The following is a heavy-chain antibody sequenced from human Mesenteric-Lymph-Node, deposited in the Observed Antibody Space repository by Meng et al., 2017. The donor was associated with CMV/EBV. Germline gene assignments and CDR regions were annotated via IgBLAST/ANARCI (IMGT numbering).Heavy chain of an antibody. D-gene: IGHD4-17*01. CDR1: GFSFSNYC. CDR2: ISSSGTYR. V-gene: IGHV3-21*04. CDR3: ARRVQRDYGDPSWLDF. J-gene: IGHJ5*01. Sequence: GGSLRLSCAASGFSFSNYCMNWVRQAPGKGLEWVASISSSGTYRYYADSVQGRFSISRDDARNSLYLDMNSLSAEETAVYYCARRVQRDYGDPSWLDFWGQGTLVTVSS.